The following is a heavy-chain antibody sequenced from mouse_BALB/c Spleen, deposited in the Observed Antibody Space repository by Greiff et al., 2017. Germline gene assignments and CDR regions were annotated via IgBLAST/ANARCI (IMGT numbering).Heavy chain of an antibody. V-gene: IGHV5-9-3*01. CDR3: ARHDKYGNSDYYAMDY. J-gene: IGHJ4*01. D-gene: IGHD2-10*02. Sequence: EVQRVESGGGLVKPGGSLKLSCAASGFTFSRYAMSWVRQTPEKRLEWVATISSGGSYTYYPDSVKGRFTISRDNAKNTLYLQMSSLRSEDTAMYYCARHDKYGNSDYYAMDYWGQGTSVTVSS. CDR1: GFTFSRYA. CDR2: ISSGGSYT.